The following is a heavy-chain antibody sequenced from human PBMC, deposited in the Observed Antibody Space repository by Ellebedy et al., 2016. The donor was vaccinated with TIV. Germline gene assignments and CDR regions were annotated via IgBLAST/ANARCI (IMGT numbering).Heavy chain of an antibody. CDR1: GYTFTSYG. CDR2: ISVYNGNI. Sequence: ASVKVSCKASGYTFTSYGISWVRQAPGQGLEWMGWISVYNGNINYAQKFQGRVTMTTDTSTSTAYMELRSLRSDDTAVYYCARSDSSGWYVTFDYWGQGTPVTVSS. CDR3: ARSDSSGWYVTFDY. D-gene: IGHD6-19*01. J-gene: IGHJ4*02. V-gene: IGHV1-18*01.